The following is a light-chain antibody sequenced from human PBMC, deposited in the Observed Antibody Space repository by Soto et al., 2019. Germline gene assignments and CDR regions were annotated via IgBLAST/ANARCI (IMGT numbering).Light chain of an antibody. Sequence: DIQMTQSPSSLSASVGDRVTITCRASQSITTYLNWYQHKPGKAPELLIYTASSLQSGVPSRFSGTGSATDFTLTISSLHPEDFATYYCQQSFSNPYTFGQGTKVDIK. CDR3: QQSFSNPYT. J-gene: IGKJ2*01. CDR2: TAS. V-gene: IGKV1-39*01. CDR1: QSITTY.